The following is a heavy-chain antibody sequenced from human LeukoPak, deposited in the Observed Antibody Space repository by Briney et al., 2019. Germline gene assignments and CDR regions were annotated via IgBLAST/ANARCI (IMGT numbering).Heavy chain of an antibody. D-gene: IGHD4-17*01. CDR3: ARDPSDYGAFDS. Sequence: PSETLSLTCTVSGVSISSGENYWTWIRQPPGKGLEWVGYILYSGDTYYNPSLKSRLTISLDMSKNQFSLKLKSVTPADTAVYYCARDPSDYGAFDSWGQGTLVTVSS. CDR2: ILYSGDT. J-gene: IGHJ4*02. CDR1: GVSISSGENY. V-gene: IGHV4-30-4*01.